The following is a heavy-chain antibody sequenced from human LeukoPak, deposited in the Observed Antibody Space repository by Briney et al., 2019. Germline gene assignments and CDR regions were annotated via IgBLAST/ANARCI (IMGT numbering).Heavy chain of an antibody. CDR3: ARIPLYFLEPFDY. CDR2: ISHRGRT. Sequence: SETLSLTCAVYGGSVSGYYWSWIRQPPGKGLEWIGEISHRGRTHYNPSLKGRVTMSVDTSRNQFALEVDSVTAADTAVYYCARIPLYFLEPFDYWGQGILVTVSS. J-gene: IGHJ4*02. V-gene: IGHV4-34*01. D-gene: IGHD3-3*01. CDR1: GGSVSGYY.